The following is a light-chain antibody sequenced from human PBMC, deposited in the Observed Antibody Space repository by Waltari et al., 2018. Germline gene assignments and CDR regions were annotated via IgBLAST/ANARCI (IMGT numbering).Light chain of an antibody. V-gene: IGKV2-28*01. Sequence: DIVMTQSPLSLPVAPGEPASISCRSSQSLLHSNGYNYLDWYLQKPGQSPQLLIYLGSNRASGVPDRFSGSGSGTDFTLKISRVEAEDVGFYYCMQSLQTPVTFGKGARLEIK. CDR3: MQSLQTPVT. J-gene: IGKJ5*01. CDR1: QSLLHSNGYNY. CDR2: LGS.